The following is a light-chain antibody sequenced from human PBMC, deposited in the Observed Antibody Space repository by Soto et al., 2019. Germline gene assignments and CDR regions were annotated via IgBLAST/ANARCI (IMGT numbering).Light chain of an antibody. CDR2: GAS. CDR1: QSIRNW. Sequence: DIQMTQSPSTLSASVGDRVTITCRASQSIRNWLAWYQDKPGKAPKLLIYGASSLESGVPSRFSGSGSGTEFTLTIGGLQPDDFATYYCLQFENLPLTFGPGTTVDMK. V-gene: IGKV1-5*01. J-gene: IGKJ3*01. CDR3: LQFENLPLT.